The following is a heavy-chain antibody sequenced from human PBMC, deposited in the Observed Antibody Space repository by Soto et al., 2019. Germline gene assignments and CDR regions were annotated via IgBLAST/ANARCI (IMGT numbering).Heavy chain of an antibody. J-gene: IGHJ4*02. CDR1: GYTFTVYY. CDR3: ARDLAKGGGSAGFDY. D-gene: IGHD1-26*01. Sequence: GASVKVSCKASGYTFTVYYMHWVRQAPGQGLEWMGWINPKSGGTVYPQKFQGRVTMTWDTSISTAYMALTRLRSDDTAVYYCARDLAKGGGSAGFDYWGQGTLVTVSS. CDR2: INPKSGGT. V-gene: IGHV1-2*02.